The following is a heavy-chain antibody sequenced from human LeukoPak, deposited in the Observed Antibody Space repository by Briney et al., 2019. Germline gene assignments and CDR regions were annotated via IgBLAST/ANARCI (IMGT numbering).Heavy chain of an antibody. D-gene: IGHD6-13*01. CDR1: GFSVSSKY. Sequence: GGSQRLSCAASGFSVSSKYISWVRHAPGGGLGCVSVIYSAGSTYYVHSVKGSLTISRNNSKNPLYLQMNSLRDDDTAVYYWARHGVDGIAAAGTEWVAFEIWGQGTIVTVSS. CDR3: ARHGVDGIAAAGTEWVAFEI. J-gene: IGHJ3*02. V-gene: IGHV3-66*04. CDR2: IYSAGST.